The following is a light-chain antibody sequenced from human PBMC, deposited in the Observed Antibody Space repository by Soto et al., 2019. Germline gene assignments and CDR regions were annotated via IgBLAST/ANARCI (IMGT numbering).Light chain of an antibody. CDR1: QSVSSGY. Sequence: EIVLTQSPGTLSLSPGERATLSCRASQSVSSGYVAWYQQKPGQAPRLLIYGASSPATGLPDRFSGSGSGTDFTLSISRLEPEDFAVYYCQQYGSSPRTFGQWTKVEVK. V-gene: IGKV3-20*01. CDR3: QQYGSSPRT. CDR2: GAS. J-gene: IGKJ1*01.